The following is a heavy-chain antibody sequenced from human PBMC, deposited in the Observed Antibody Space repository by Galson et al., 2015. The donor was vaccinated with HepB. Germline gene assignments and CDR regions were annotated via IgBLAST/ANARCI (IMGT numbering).Heavy chain of an antibody. J-gene: IGHJ4*02. CDR3: ARDQGYSYGPGHFDY. D-gene: IGHD5-18*01. Sequence: SLRLSCAASGFTFSSYAMHWVRQAPGKGLEWVAVISYDGSNKYYADSVKGRFTISRDNSKNTLYLQMNSLRAEDTAVYYCARDQGYSYGPGHFDYWGQGTLVTVSS. CDR1: GFTFSSYA. CDR2: ISYDGSNK. V-gene: IGHV3-30-3*01.